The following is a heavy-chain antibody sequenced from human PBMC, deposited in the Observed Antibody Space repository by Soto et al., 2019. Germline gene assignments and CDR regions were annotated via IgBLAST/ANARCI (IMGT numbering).Heavy chain of an antibody. CDR3: ERGGPPAHY. D-gene: IGHD2-2*01. CDR1: GYTFTSYA. CDR2: ISAYNGNT. V-gene: IGHV1-18*01. Sequence: QVQLVQSGAEVKKPGASVKVSCKASGYTFTSYAISWVRQAPGQGLEWMGWISAYNGNTNDAPKHQARVTMTTDTSTSTAFMELRRLRSDDTAVYYLERGGPPAHYWGQGTLVTVSS. J-gene: IGHJ4*02.